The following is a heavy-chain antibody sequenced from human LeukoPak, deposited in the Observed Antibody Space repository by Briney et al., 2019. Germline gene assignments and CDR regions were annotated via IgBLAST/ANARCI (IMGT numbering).Heavy chain of an antibody. Sequence: GGSLRLSCAASGFTFSSYSMNWVRQAPGKGLEWVSSISSSSSDIYYADSVKGRFTISRDNAKNTLFLQMNSLRAEDTAIYYCAKDQTTGAVGGPFDYWGQGTLVTVSS. D-gene: IGHD6-19*01. J-gene: IGHJ4*02. V-gene: IGHV3-21*04. CDR2: ISSSSSDI. CDR3: AKDQTTGAVGGPFDY. CDR1: GFTFSSYS.